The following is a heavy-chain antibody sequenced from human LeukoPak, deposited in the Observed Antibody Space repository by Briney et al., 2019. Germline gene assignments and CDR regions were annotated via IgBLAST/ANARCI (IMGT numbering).Heavy chain of an antibody. CDR2: IIGSGDST. J-gene: IGHJ5*02. V-gene: IGHV3-23*01. Sequence: GGSLRLSCAASGFTFSSHAMSWVRQAPGKGLEWVSGIIGSGDSTYYADSVKGRITISRDNSKNTLYLQMNSLRAEDTAVYYCAKDRYSSSWPFYNWFDPWGQGTLVTVSS. D-gene: IGHD6-13*01. CDR1: GFTFSSHA. CDR3: AKDRYSSSWPFYNWFDP.